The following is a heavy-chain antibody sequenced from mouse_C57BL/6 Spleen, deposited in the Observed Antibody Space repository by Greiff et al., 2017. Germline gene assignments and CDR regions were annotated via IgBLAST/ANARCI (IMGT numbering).Heavy chain of an antibody. Sequence: VQLQQPGAELVKPGASVKLSCKASGYTFTSYWMHWVKQRPGQGLEWIGMIHPNSGSTNYNEKFKSKATLTVDKSSSTAYMQHSSLTSEDSAVYYCARDCWAWYCDGWGTGTTVTVSS. J-gene: IGHJ1*03. CDR1: GYTFTSYW. V-gene: IGHV1-64*01. CDR3: ARDCWAWYCDG. CDR2: IHPNSGST. D-gene: IGHD4-1*01.